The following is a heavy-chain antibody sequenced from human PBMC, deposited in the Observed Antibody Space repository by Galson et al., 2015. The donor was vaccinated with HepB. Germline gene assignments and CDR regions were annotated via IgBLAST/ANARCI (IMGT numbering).Heavy chain of an antibody. Sequence: SLRLSCAASGFTFSSYSMNWVRQAPGKGLEWVSYISSSSSTIYYADSVKGRFTISRDNAKNSLYLQMNSLRDEGTAVYYCARDRSSWYHYYYGMDVWGQGTTVTVSS. V-gene: IGHV3-48*02. CDR3: ARDRSSWYHYYYGMDV. D-gene: IGHD6-13*01. J-gene: IGHJ6*02. CDR1: GFTFSSYS. CDR2: ISSSSSTI.